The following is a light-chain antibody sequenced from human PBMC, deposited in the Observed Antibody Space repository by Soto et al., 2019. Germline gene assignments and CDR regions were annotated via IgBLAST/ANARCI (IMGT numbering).Light chain of an antibody. CDR2: EVS. Sequence: QSVLPQPASVSGSPGQSITISCTGTSSDVGSYNYVAWYQQYPGKAPKLLIYEVSNRPSGVSNRFSGSKSGNTASLTISGRQAEDEADYYCSSYTTSNTLVFGTGTKVTVL. V-gene: IGLV2-14*01. CDR1: SSDVGSYNY. CDR3: SSYTTSNTLV. J-gene: IGLJ1*01.